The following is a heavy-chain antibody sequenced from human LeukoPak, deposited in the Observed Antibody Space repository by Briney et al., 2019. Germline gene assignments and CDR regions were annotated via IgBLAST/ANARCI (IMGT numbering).Heavy chain of an antibody. V-gene: IGHV4-39*01. CDR3: ARLRYGRYFDY. Sequence: SETLSLTCTVSGGSISSGDYYWGWIRQPPGKGLEWIGSIYYSGSTYYNPSLKSRVTISVDTSKNQFSLKLSSVTAADTAVYYCARLRYGRYFDYWGQGTLVTVSS. J-gene: IGHJ4*02. CDR2: IYYSGST. D-gene: IGHD5-18*01. CDR1: GGSISSGDYY.